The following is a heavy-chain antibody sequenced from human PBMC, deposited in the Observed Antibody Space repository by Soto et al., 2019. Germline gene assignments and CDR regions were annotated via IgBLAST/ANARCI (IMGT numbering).Heavy chain of an antibody. CDR2: IYYSGST. D-gene: IGHD2-2*01. V-gene: IGHV4-59*01. CDR3: ARYRRPSSTRHNWFDP. J-gene: IGHJ5*02. CDR1: GGSISSYY. Sequence: TSETLSLTCTVSGGSISSYYWSWIRQPPGKGLEWIGYIYYSGSTNYNPSLKSRVTISVDTSKNQFSLKLSSVTAADTAVYYCARYRRPSSTRHNWFDPWGQGTLVTVSS.